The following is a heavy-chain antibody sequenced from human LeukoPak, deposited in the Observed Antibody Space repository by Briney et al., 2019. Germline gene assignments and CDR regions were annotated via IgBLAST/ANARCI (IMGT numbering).Heavy chain of an antibody. CDR1: GGSFSGSC. J-gene: IGHJ4*02. CDR3: ARGRSGTTNY. V-gene: IGHV4-34*01. D-gene: IGHD1-7*01. Sequence: KPSETLSLTCAVYGGSFSGSCWSWIRQPPGKGLEWIGEIDHSGSTNYNPSLKSRVTISADTSKNQFSLKLTSVTAADTAVYYCARGRSGTTNYWGQGTLVTVSS. CDR2: IDHSGST.